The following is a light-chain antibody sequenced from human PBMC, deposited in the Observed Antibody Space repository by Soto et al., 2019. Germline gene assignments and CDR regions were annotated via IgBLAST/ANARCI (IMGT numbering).Light chain of an antibody. Sequence: ERALKQSPGTLSLSKGERATLSCRASQSVSSSYLAWYQQKPGQAPRLLIYDAYTRATGVGARFTGSGSATDFSLTITSLEPEDFGVYYCQQRGKWPSTFGPGPWWIS. CDR2: DAY. CDR3: QQRGKWPST. CDR1: QSVSSSY. V-gene: IGKV3D-20*02. J-gene: IGKJ3*01.